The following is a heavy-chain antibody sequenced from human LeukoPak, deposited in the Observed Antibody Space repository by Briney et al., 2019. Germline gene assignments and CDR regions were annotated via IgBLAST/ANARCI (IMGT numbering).Heavy chain of an antibody. Sequence: SETLSLTCAVYGGSFSGYYWSWIRQPPGKGLEWIGEINHSGSTNYNPSLKSRVTISVDTSKNQFSLKLSSVTAADMAVYYCARLMYSRGYFDYWGQGTLVTVSS. D-gene: IGHD2-21*01. CDR1: GGSFSGYY. CDR3: ARLMYSRGYFDY. J-gene: IGHJ4*02. V-gene: IGHV4-34*01. CDR2: INHSGST.